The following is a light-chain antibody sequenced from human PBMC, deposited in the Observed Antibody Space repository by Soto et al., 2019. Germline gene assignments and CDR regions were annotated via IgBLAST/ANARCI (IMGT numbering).Light chain of an antibody. Sequence: QSVLTQPRSVSGAPGQRVTISCTGSSSNIGAGYDVHWYQQLPGTAPKLLIYGNSNRPSGVPDRFSGSKSGTSASLAITGLQAEDEADSYCQSYDSSLSGSYVFGTGTKVTVL. CDR2: GNS. CDR1: SSNIGAGYD. J-gene: IGLJ1*01. CDR3: QSYDSSLSGSYV. V-gene: IGLV1-40*01.